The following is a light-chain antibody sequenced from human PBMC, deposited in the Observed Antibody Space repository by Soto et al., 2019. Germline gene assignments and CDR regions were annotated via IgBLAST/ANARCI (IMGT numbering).Light chain of an antibody. CDR3: QHRNDWPLT. CDR2: NAF. J-gene: IGKJ4*01. V-gene: IGKV3-11*01. CDR1: QNVNNW. Sequence: EIVWTQSPNTLSLSPGERATLSCRASQNVNNWLAWYQQKPGQAPRLLIYNAFSRATGIPARFSGSGSGTDFTLTISSLEPEDSAVYYCQHRNDWPLTFGGGTKVDIK.